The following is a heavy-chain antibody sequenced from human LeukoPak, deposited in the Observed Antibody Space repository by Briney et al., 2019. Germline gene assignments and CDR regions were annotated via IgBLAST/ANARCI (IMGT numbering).Heavy chain of an antibody. J-gene: IGHJ6*03. V-gene: IGHV3-11*04. CDR2: ISSSGSTI. Sequence: GGSLRLSCAASGFTFSDYYMSWIRQAPGKGLEWVSYISSSGSTIYYADSVKGRFTISRDNAKNSLYLQMNSLRAEDTAVYYCARVKVGATSENYYYYMDVWGKGTTVTISS. D-gene: IGHD1-26*01. CDR3: ARVKVGATSENYYYYMDV. CDR1: GFTFSDYY.